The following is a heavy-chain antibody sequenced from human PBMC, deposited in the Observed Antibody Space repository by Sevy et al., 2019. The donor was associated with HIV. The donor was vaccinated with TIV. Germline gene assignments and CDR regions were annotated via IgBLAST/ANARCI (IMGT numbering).Heavy chain of an antibody. J-gene: IGHJ6*02. Sequence: GGSLRLSCAASGFTFSSYEMNWVRQAPGKGLEWVSYISSSGSTIYYADSVKGRITISRDNSKKTVYLQMNSLRAEDTAVYYCAKGDRSFYGIDVWGQGTTVTVSS. V-gene: IGHV3-48*03. CDR2: ISSSGSTI. CDR3: AKGDRSFYGIDV. CDR1: GFTFSSYE. D-gene: IGHD2-15*01.